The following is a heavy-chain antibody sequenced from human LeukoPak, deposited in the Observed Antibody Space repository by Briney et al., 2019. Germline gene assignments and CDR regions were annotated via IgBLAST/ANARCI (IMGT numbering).Heavy chain of an antibody. CDR3: ARRAGKGWFDP. Sequence: GASVKVSCKASGYTFTSYYMHWVRQAPGQGLEWMGIINPSGGSTSYAQKFQGRVTMTRDMSTSTVYMELSSLRSEDTAVYYCARRAGKGWFDPWGQGTLVTVSS. CDR1: GYTFTSYY. CDR2: INPSGGST. J-gene: IGHJ5*02. V-gene: IGHV1-46*01.